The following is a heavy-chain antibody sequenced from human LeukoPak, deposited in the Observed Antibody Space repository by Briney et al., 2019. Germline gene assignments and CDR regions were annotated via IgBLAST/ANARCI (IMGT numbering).Heavy chain of an antibody. CDR2: INPENGGT. Sequence: ASVKVSCKASGYPLTGYYIHWVRQAPGQGLEWMGWINPENGGTNYAQKFQGRVTMTRDTSIDTAYMELSRLRSDDTAVYYFVTEGPTARDFDYWGHGTLVTVSS. CDR3: VTEGPTARDFDY. D-gene: IGHD4-17*01. J-gene: IGHJ4*01. CDR1: GYPLTGYY. V-gene: IGHV1-2*02.